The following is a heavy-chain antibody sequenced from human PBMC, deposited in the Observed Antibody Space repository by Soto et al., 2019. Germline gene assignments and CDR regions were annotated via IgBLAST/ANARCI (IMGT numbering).Heavy chain of an antibody. J-gene: IGHJ4*02. D-gene: IGHD3-3*01. Sequence: QITLNESGPTLVTPTQTLTLTCTFSGFSLTTSGVGVGWIRQSPGKAPESLALIYWDDDKRYGPSLKCRLTITNDTSKNQVVLTRADLDPADTATSYCAHRILRTVFGLVTKTAIYFDFWAQGIPVSVSS. CDR2: IYWDDDK. CDR1: GFSLTTSGVG. CDR3: AHRILRTVFGLVTKTAIYFDF. V-gene: IGHV2-5*05.